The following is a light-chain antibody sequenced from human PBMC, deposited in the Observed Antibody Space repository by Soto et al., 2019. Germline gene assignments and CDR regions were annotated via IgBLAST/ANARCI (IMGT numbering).Light chain of an antibody. CDR1: SSDVGGYNS. J-gene: IGLJ2*01. CDR3: SSFAGSPVV. Sequence: QSVLTQPASVSGSPGQSITVSCTGTSSDVGGYNSVSWYQQHPGKTPKLMIFEVNNRPSGVSNRFSGSKSGNTASLTISGLQAEDEADYYCSSFAGSPVVFGGGTKLTVL. CDR2: EVN. V-gene: IGLV2-14*01.